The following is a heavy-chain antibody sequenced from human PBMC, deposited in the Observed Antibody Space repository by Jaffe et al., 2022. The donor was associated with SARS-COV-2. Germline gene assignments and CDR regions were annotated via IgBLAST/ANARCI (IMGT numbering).Heavy chain of an antibody. J-gene: IGHJ4*02. CDR2: ISSNGGST. CDR1: GFTFSSYA. Sequence: EVQLVESGGGLVQPGGSLRLSCAASGFTFSSYAMHWVRQAPGKGLEYVSAISSNGGSTYYANSVKGRFTISRDNSKNTLYLQMGSLRAEDMAVYYCARGDSSGYHNDYWGQGTLVTVSS. D-gene: IGHD3-22*01. CDR3: ARGDSSGYHNDY. V-gene: IGHV3-64*01.